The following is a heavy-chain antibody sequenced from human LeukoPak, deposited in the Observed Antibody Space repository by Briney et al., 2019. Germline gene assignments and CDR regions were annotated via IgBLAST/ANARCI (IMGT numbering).Heavy chain of an antibody. V-gene: IGHV3-20*01. Sequence: PGGSLRLSCAASGFTFDDYGMSWVRQAPGKGLGWVSGINWDGGSTGYADSVKGRFTISRDNAKNSLYLQMNSLRAEDTALYHCARDRAVAGDDAFDIWGQGTMVTVSS. CDR2: INWDGGST. CDR3: ARDRAVAGDDAFDI. J-gene: IGHJ3*02. CDR1: GFTFDDYG. D-gene: IGHD6-19*01.